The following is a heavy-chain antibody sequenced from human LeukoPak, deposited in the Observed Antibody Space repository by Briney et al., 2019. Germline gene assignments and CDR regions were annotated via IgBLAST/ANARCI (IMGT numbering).Heavy chain of an antibody. Sequence: SETLSLTCAVYGGSFSGYYWSWIRQPPGKGLEWIGEINHSGSTNYNPSLKSRVTISVDTSKNQFSLKLSSVTAADTAVYYCARGKVWGSSPYYFDYWGQGTLVTVSS. J-gene: IGHJ4*02. CDR1: GGSFSGYY. D-gene: IGHD3-16*01. CDR2: INHSGST. CDR3: ARGKVWGSSPYYFDY. V-gene: IGHV4-34*01.